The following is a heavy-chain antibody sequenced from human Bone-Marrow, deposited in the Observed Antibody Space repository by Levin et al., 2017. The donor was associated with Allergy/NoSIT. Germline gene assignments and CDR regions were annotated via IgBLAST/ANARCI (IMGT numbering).Heavy chain of an antibody. Sequence: GSLRLSCAVYGGSFSGYYWSWIRQPPGKGLEWIGEINHSGSTNYNPSLKSRVTISVDTSKNQFSLKLSSVTAADTAVYYCARGTMVRGSVWFDPWGQGTLVTVSS. CDR3: ARGTMVRGSVWFDP. J-gene: IGHJ5*02. V-gene: IGHV4-34*01. D-gene: IGHD3-10*01. CDR2: INHSGST. CDR1: GGSFSGYY.